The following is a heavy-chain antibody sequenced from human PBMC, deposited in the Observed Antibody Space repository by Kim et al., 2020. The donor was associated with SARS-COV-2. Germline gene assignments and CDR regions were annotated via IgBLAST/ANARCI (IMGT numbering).Heavy chain of an antibody. Sequence: GGSLRLSCAASGFTFSNYAMNWVRQAPGKGLEWVSGIRGGGANPKYADSVKGRFTISRDNSKNTLYLQMNSLRGDDTALYYCPNCQCSYGSDAFVIWSQRTLVSVSS. CDR3: PNCQCSYGSDAFVI. D-gene: IGHD5-18*01. V-gene: IGHV3-23*01. J-gene: IGHJ3*02. CDR1: GFTFSNYA. CDR2: IRGGGANP.